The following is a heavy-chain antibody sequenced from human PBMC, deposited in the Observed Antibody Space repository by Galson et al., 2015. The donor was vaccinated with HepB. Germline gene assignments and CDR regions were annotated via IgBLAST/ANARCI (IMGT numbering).Heavy chain of an antibody. D-gene: IGHD2-21*02. CDR2: ISGYNGET. CDR3: ARDCSGDCFHFDY. Sequence: VKVSCKASGYSFSNYGIIWVRQAPGQGLQWMGWISGYNGETKYALEFRDRVTLTTDTSTNIAFMEVRTLMSDDTAVYYCARDCSGDCFHFDYWGQGTLVTVSS. J-gene: IGHJ4*02. V-gene: IGHV1-18*01. CDR1: GYSFSNYG.